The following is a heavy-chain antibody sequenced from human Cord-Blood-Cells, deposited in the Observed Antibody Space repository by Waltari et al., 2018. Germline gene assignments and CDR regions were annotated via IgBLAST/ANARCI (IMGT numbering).Heavy chain of an antibody. CDR3: ARAYCSSTSCYYFDY. D-gene: IGHD2-2*01. V-gene: IGHV3-74*01. CDR2: INSDGSST. J-gene: IGHJ4*02. Sequence: EVQLVESGGGLVQPGGSLRLSCAASGFTFGSYWMHWFRQAPGKGLVWVSRINSDGSSTSYADSVKGRFTISRDNAKNTLYLQMNSLRAEDTAVYYCARAYCSSTSCYYFDYWGQGTLVTVSS. CDR1: GFTFGSYW.